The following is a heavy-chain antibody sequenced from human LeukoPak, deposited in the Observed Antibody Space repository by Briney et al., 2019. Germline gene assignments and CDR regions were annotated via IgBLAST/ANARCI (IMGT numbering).Heavy chain of an antibody. Sequence: PGGSLRLSCAASGFIFSDHYMSWIRQAPGKGLEGVAYINSDSTTLYYADSVKGRFTVSRDNAKNSLYLHMNSLGVDDTAVYYCARLRGLIDHWGQGALVTVSP. D-gene: IGHD3-10*01. CDR2: INSDSTTL. V-gene: IGHV3-11*01. CDR1: GFIFSDHY. J-gene: IGHJ4*02. CDR3: ARLRGLIDH.